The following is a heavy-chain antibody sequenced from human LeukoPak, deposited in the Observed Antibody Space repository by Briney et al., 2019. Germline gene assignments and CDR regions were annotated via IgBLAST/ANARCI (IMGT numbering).Heavy chain of an antibody. CDR2: IGAGNGNT. CDR3: ARGSTSSWSVDH. V-gene: IGHV1-3*01. J-gene: IGHJ4*02. Sequence: GASVKVSCKASGYTFTTYAIHWVRQAPGQSLEWMGWIGAGNGNTKYSQKFQGRVTITRDTSANTASMELSSLRSEDTAVYYCARGSTSSWSVDHWGQGTLVTVSS. CDR1: GYTFTTYA. D-gene: IGHD6-13*01.